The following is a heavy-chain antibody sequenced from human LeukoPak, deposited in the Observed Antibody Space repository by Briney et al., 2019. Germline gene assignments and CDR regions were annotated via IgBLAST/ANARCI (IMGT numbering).Heavy chain of an antibody. D-gene: IGHD5/OR15-5a*01. Sequence: SETLSLTCTVSGASISSSCWTWIRQSPGKGLEWLAYIYYTGSTNLNPSLKSRLTISVDTSKNQFSLRLSSVTAADTAIYYCARRMTVSATNWFDPWGQGTLVTVSS. V-gene: IGHV4-59*01. CDR1: GASISSSC. CDR2: IYYTGST. CDR3: ARRMTVSATNWFDP. J-gene: IGHJ5*02.